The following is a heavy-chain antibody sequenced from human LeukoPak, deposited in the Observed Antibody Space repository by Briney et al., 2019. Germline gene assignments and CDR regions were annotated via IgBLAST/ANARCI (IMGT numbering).Heavy chain of an antibody. V-gene: IGHV3-74*01. CDR3: VSLCETY. J-gene: IGHJ4*02. Sequence: GGSLRLSCAASGRSLMHWVRQGPGKGLGWVSNINSDGSWTSYADYVKGRFTLSKDHAKNTVYLQMSNQRVEDTAVYYCVSLCETYWGRATLVTVSS. CDR2: INSDGSWT. CDR1: GRSL.